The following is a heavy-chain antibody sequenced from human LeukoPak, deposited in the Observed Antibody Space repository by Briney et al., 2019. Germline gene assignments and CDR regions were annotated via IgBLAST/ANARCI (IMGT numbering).Heavy chain of an antibody. D-gene: IGHD5-24*01. CDR3: ARLYLPATRFDY. V-gene: IGHV4-38-2*02. J-gene: IGHJ4*02. CDR1: GYSISSGYY. CDR2: IYHSGRT. Sequence: SETLSLTCTVSGYSISSGYYWGWIRPPPGKGLEWIGSIYHSGRTFYNPSLKSRDTIRVDTPKNQFSMKLTSVTAADTAVYYCARLYLPATRFDYGGQGTLVTVSA.